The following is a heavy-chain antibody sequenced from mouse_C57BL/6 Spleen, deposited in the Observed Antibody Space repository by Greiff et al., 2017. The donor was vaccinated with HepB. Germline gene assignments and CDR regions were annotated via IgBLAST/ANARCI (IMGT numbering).Heavy chain of an antibody. CDR1: GFTFSNYW. J-gene: IGHJ3*01. V-gene: IGHV6-3*01. Sequence: EVKLMESGGGLVQPGGSMKLSCVASGFTFSNYWMNWVRQSPEKGLEWVAQIRLKSDNYATHYAESVKGRFTISRDDSKSSVYLQMNNLRAEDTGIYYCTAGDWFAYWGQGTLVTVSA. CDR3: TAGDWFAY. CDR2: IRLKSDNYAT.